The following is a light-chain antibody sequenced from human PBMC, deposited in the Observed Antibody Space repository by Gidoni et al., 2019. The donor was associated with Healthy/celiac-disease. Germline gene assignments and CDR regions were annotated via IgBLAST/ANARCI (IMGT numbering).Light chain of an antibody. CDR3: QQSYSTPRLT. J-gene: IGKJ4*01. Sequence: DIQMTQSPSSLSASVGDRVTITCRASQSISSYLNWYQQKPGKAPKLLIYAASSLQRGVPSRFSGSGSGTDFTITISRLQPEDFATYYCQQSYSTPRLTFGGXTRVEIK. V-gene: IGKV1-39*01. CDR1: QSISSY. CDR2: AAS.